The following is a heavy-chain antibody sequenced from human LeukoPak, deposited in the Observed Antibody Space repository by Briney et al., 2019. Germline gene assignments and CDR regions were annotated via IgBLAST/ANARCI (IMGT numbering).Heavy chain of an antibody. CDR2: INPNSGGT. CDR3: ARDLGDITIFGVVTVLDAFDI. CDR1: GYTFTGYY. D-gene: IGHD3-3*01. J-gene: IGHJ3*02. Sequence: GASVKVSCKASGYTFTGYYVHWVRQAPGQGLEWMGWINPNSGGTNYAQKFQGRVTMTRDTSISTAYMELSRLRSDDTAVYYCARDLGDITIFGVVTVLDAFDIWGQGTMVTVSS. V-gene: IGHV1-2*02.